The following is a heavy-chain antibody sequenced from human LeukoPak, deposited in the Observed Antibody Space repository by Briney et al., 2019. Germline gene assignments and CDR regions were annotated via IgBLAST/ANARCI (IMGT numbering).Heavy chain of an antibody. Sequence: TTGGSLRLSCAASGFTFSNTWMSWVRQAPGKGLEWVGRIKSKTDGGTTDYAAPVKGRFTISRDDSKNTLYLQMNSLKTEDTAVYYCTTDSIAAAGLDYWGQGTLVTVSS. D-gene: IGHD6-13*01. CDR2: IKSKTDGGTT. CDR3: TTDSIAAAGLDY. CDR1: GFTFSNTW. J-gene: IGHJ4*02. V-gene: IGHV3-15*01.